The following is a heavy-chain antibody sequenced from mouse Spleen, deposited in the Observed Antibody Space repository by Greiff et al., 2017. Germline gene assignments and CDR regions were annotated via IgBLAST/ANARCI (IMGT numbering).Heavy chain of an antibody. Sequence: EVKVEESGGGLVKPGGSLKLSCAASGFTFSSYAMSWVRQTPEKRLEWVATISSGGSYTYYPDSVKGRFTISRDNAKNTLYLQMSSLRSEDTAMYYCARQGVVAPYYAMDYWGQGTSVTVSS. CDR2: ISSGGSYT. CDR1: GFTFSSYA. J-gene: IGHJ4*01. D-gene: IGHD1-1*01. V-gene: IGHV5-9-3*01. CDR3: ARQGVVAPYYAMDY.